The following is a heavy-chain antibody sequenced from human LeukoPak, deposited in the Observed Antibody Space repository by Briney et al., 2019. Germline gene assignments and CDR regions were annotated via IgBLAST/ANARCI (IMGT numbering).Heavy chain of an antibody. D-gene: IGHD5-12*01. V-gene: IGHV3-23*01. CDR1: GFTFSSYA. CDR3: AKRVKPLIVATTYFDY. Sequence: GGSLRLSCAASGFTFSSYAMSWVRQAPGKGLEWVSAISGSGGSTYYADSVKGRFTISRDNSKNTLYLQMNSLRAEDTAVYYCAKRVKPLIVATTYFDYWGQGTLVTVSS. CDR2: ISGSGGST. J-gene: IGHJ4*02.